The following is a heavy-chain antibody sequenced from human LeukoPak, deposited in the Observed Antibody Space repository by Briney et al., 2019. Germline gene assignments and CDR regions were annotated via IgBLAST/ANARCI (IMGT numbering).Heavy chain of an antibody. V-gene: IGHV3-74*01. D-gene: IGHD3-16*01. Sequence: GGSLRFSCAASGFTFTSYWMHWVRQAPGKGLVWVSRIHGDGTTTNYADSVKGRFTISRDNAKNTLYLQMNSLRAEDTAVFYCVRDYGNWGQGTLVTVSP. CDR2: IHGDGTTT. CDR3: VRDYGN. J-gene: IGHJ4*02. CDR1: GFTFTSYW.